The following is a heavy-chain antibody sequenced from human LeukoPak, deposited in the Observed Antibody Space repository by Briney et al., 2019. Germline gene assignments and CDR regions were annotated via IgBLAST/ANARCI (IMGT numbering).Heavy chain of an antibody. Sequence: PGGSLRLSCAASGFTVSSNYMSWVRQAPGKGLEWVSVIYSGGSTYYADSVKGRFTISRDNSKNTLYLQMNSLRAEDTAVYYCARASPPAALLAVPTRETTNWFDPWGQGTLVTVSS. D-gene: IGHD2-2*01. J-gene: IGHJ5*02. V-gene: IGHV3-66*01. CDR3: ARASPPAALLAVPTRETTNWFDP. CDR1: GFTVSSNY. CDR2: IYSGGST.